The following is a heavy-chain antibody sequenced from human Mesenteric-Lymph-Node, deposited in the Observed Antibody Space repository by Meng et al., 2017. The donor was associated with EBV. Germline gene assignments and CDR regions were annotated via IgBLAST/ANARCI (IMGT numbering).Heavy chain of an antibody. Sequence: QVQLVQSGSELXXXXXSXKLSCKASGYTFTNYAINWVRQAPGQGLEWMGWISTITGNPTNAQDFTGRFVFSLDTSVSTAYLQINNLKPDDTAVYYCARDNPLDQWGQGTLVTVSS. CDR2: ISTITGNP. CDR3: ARDNPLDQ. CDR1: GYTFTNYA. V-gene: IGHV7-4-1*02. J-gene: IGHJ4*02.